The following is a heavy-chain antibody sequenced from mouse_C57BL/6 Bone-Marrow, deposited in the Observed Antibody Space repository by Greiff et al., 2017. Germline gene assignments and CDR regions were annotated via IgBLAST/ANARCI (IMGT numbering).Heavy chain of an antibody. CDR2: IHPNSGST. Sequence: VQLQQPGAELVKPGASVKLSCKASGYTFTSYWMHWVKQRPGQGLEWIGMIHPNSGSTNYNAKFKSKATLTVDKSSSTAYMQLSSLTSEDSAVYYCARSLLLRYIDYWGQGTTLTVSS. D-gene: IGHD1-1*01. J-gene: IGHJ2*01. CDR3: ARSLLLRYIDY. CDR1: GYTFTSYW. V-gene: IGHV1-64*01.